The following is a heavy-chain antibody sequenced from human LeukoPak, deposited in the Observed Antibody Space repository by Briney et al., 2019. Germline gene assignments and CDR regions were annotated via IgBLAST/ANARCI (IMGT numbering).Heavy chain of an antibody. V-gene: IGHV3-7*01. D-gene: IGHD3-22*01. CDR2: IKQDGSEK. Sequence: GGSLRLSCATSGFTFSNYWMSWVRQAPGKGLEWVANIKQDGSEKYYVDSVKGRFTISRDNAKNSLYLQMNSLRAEDTAVYYCARDLYYYDSSGYYYWGQGTLVTVSS. CDR1: GFTFSNYW. CDR3: ARDLYYYDSSGYYY. J-gene: IGHJ4*02.